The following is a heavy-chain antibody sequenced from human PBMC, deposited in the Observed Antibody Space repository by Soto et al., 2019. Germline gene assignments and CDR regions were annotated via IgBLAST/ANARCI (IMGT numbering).Heavy chain of an antibody. Sequence: NPSETLSLTCAVYGGTFSGYFWTWVRQPPGKGLEWIGEIEHNGNNNINPSLKSRVIMSVDTSKNQISLTLTSVTAADTAVYYCARGFRYFPYWGQGTLVTVSS. CDR1: GGTFSGYF. D-gene: IGHD3-10*01. CDR2: IEHNGNN. CDR3: ARGFRYFPY. J-gene: IGHJ4*02. V-gene: IGHV4-34*01.